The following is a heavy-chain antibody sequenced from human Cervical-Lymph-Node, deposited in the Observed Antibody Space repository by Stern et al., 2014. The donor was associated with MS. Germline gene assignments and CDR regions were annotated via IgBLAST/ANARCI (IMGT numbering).Heavy chain of an antibody. Sequence: QVQLQESGPGLVKPSETLSLTCTVSGDSISSTSYYWGWIRPPPGKGLEGIGAVHYSGSTYSNPATKIGDTTPVETHKNQSFFMQRAVPAADTAVYYCARHQAAAVTTGFDYWGQGTLVTVSS. CDR2: VHYSGST. CDR3: ARHQAAAVTTGFDY. J-gene: IGHJ4*02. D-gene: IGHD4-17*01. CDR1: GDSISSTSYY. V-gene: IGHV4-39*01.